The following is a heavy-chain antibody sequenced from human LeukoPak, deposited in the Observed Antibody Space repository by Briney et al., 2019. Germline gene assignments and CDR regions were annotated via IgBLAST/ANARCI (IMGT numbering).Heavy chain of an antibody. D-gene: IGHD5-24*01. J-gene: IGHJ4*02. V-gene: IGHV3-7*01. CDR3: GRGLGWLVDY. Sequence: PGGSLRLSCVGSGFTFSESWMTWVRQDPGKGLEWVANIKQDGSKKDYVDSVKGRFIISRDNAKNSLFLQMNSLRAEDTGVYYCGRGLGWLVDYWGQGTLVTVSS. CDR1: GFTFSESW. CDR2: IKQDGSKK.